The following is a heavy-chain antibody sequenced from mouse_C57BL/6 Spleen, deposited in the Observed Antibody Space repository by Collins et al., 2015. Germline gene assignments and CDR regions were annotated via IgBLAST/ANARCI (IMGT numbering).Heavy chain of an antibody. J-gene: IGHJ1*03. Sequence: QVQLQQSGAELVRPGTSVKMSCKASGYTFTNYWIGWAKQRPGHGLEWIGDIYPGGGYTNYNEKFKGKATLTVDKSSSTAYMELRSLTSEDTAVYYCARPYYGHTYGYFDVWGTGTTVTVSS. CDR2: IYPGGGYT. CDR1: GYTFTNYW. V-gene: IGHV1-63*01. CDR3: ARPYYGHTYGYFDV. D-gene: IGHD1-1*01.